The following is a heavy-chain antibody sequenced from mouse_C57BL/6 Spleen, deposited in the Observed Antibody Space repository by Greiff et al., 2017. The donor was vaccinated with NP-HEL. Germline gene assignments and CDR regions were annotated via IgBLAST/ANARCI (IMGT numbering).Heavy chain of an antibody. CDR3: ARYDNDGGFAY. Sequence: QVQLKQPGAELVMPGASVKLSCKASGYTFTSYWMHWVKQRPGQGLEWIGEIDPSDSYTNYNQKFKGKSTLTVDKSSSTAYMQLSSLTSEDSAVYYCARYDNDGGFAYWGQGTLVNVYA. D-gene: IGHD2-4*01. CDR1: GYTFTSYW. J-gene: IGHJ3*01. V-gene: IGHV1-69*01. CDR2: IDPSDSYT.